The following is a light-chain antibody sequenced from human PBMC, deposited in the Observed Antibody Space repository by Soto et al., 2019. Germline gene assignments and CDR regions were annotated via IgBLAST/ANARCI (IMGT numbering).Light chain of an antibody. V-gene: IGLV2-8*01. CDR2: EVT. CDR1: SSDVGEYDY. CDR3: SSFAGSNIWV. J-gene: IGLJ3*02. Sequence: QSVLTQPPSASGSPGQSVTISCTGSSSDVGEYDYVSWYQQHPGKAPKLMIHEVTKRPSGVPVRFSGSKSGNTASLAVSGLQAEDEADYYCSSFAGSNIWVFGGVTKLTVL.